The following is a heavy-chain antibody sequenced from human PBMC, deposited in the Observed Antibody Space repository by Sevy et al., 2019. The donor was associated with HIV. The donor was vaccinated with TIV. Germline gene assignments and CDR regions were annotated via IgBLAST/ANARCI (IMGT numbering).Heavy chain of an antibody. Sequence: GGSLRLSCAASGFTFSSYGMHWVRQAPGKGLEWVAVIWYDGSNKYYADSVKGRFTISRDNSKNTLYLQMNSLRAEDTAVYYCAGDAQWIPFDYWGQGTLVTVSS. D-gene: IGHD6-19*01. V-gene: IGHV3-33*01. J-gene: IGHJ4*02. CDR2: IWYDGSNK. CDR1: GFTFSSYG. CDR3: AGDAQWIPFDY.